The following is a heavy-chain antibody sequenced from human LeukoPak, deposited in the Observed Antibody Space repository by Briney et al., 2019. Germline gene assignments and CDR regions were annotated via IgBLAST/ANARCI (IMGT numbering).Heavy chain of an antibody. J-gene: IGHJ3*02. CDR2: IYYSGST. V-gene: IGHV4-61*01. CDR1: GGSISSGTYS. CDR3: ARSAYKYGADALDI. D-gene: IGHD5-18*01. Sequence: PSETLSLTCAVSGGSISSGTYSWTWMRQPPGKGLEWFGYIYYSGSTNYNPSLKSRVTISLDTSRTQFSLKLSSVTAADTAVYFCARSAYKYGADALDIWGQGTMVTVSS.